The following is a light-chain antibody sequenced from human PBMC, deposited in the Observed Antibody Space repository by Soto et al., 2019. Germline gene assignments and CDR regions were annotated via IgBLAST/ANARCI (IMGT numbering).Light chain of an antibody. CDR2: DAS. Sequence: DIQMTQSPSTLSASVGDRVTITCRASQSISNWLAWYQQKPGKAPKLLIYDASSLESGVPSRFSCSRSGTDFTLTISSLQPDDFATYYCQHYNSYSPMYTFGQATKLEIK. J-gene: IGKJ2*01. CDR3: QHYNSYSPMYT. CDR1: QSISNW. V-gene: IGKV1-5*01.